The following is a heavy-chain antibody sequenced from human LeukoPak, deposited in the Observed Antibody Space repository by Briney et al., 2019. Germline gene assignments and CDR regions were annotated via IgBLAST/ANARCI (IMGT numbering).Heavy chain of an antibody. CDR1: GFTFSTYS. J-gene: IGHJ4*02. Sequence: GGSLRLSCAASGFTFSTYSMNWVRQAPGKGLEWVSYISSSSDTIYFADSVKGRFTISRDNAKNSLYLQMNSLRAEDTAVYYCASLSGTITSFEYWGQGTLVTVSS. CDR3: ASLSGTITSFEY. D-gene: IGHD5-12*01. CDR2: ISSSSDTI. V-gene: IGHV3-48*04.